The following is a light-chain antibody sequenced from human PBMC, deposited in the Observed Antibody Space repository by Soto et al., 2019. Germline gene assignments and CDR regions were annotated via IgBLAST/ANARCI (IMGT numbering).Light chain of an antibody. CDR1: ESVSDNY. CDR3: QQYGSSPLT. J-gene: IGKJ4*01. V-gene: IGKV3-20*01. CDR2: GAS. Sequence: EIVLTQSPGTLSLSPGERATLSCRASESVSDNYLAWYQQRSGPAPRLVIYGASSRASAVPDRFSGSGSGADFTLTISRLEPEDFAVYYCQQYGSSPLTFGGGTKVDIK.